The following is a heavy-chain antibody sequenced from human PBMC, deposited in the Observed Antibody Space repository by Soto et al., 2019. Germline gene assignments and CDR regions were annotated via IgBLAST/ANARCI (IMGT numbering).Heavy chain of an antibody. CDR2: IYYSGST. CDR3: ARGGYCSGGSCYGVWCDP. D-gene: IGHD2-15*01. J-gene: IGHJ5*02. V-gene: IGHV4-59*01. CDR1: GGSISSYY. Sequence: SETLSLTCTVSGGSISSYYWSWIRQPPGKGLEWIGYIYYSGSTNYNPSLKSRVTISVDTSKNQFSLKLSSVTAADTAVYYCARGGYCSGGSCYGVWCDPWGQGTRGSFSS.